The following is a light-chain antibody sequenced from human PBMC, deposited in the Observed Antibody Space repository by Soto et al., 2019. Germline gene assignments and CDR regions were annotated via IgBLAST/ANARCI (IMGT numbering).Light chain of an antibody. J-gene: IGKJ2*01. CDR1: QRVSSSY. CDR3: QQYDSSQYT. V-gene: IGKV3-20*01. CDR2: GAS. Sequence: EIVLTQSPGTLSLSPGERVTLSCRASQRVSSSYLAWYQQKPGQAPRLLIYGASSRATGIPDRFSGSGSGTDFTLTISRLEPEDFAVYYCQQYDSSQYTFGQGTKLEIK.